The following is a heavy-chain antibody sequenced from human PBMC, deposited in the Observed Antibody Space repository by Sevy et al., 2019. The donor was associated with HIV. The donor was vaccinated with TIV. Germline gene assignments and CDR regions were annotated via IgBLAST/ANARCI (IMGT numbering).Heavy chain of an antibody. CDR3: ARDLWFGGFRGNWFDP. CDR2: ISGSGSTI. J-gene: IGHJ5*02. Sequence: GGSLRLSCAASGFTFSNYYMSWIRQAPGKGLEWVSYISGSGSTIYYADSVKGRFTISRDNARTSLFLQMDSLRAEDTALYYCARDLWFGGFRGNWFDPRGQGSLVTVSS. D-gene: IGHD3-10*01. CDR1: GFTFSNYY. V-gene: IGHV3-11*04.